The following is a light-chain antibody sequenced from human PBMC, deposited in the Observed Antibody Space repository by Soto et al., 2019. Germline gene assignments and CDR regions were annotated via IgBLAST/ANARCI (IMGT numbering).Light chain of an antibody. CDR3: QQYNNWPLYT. Sequence: EIVLTQSPATLSVSPGERATLSCRASQSVSSNLAWYQQKPGQAPMRLIYGASTRATGIPTRFSGSRSGTDCTHTINSPQPEDFAVYYYQQYNNWPLYTFGQGTKLEIK. V-gene: IGKV3-15*01. CDR1: QSVSSN. J-gene: IGKJ2*01. CDR2: GAS.